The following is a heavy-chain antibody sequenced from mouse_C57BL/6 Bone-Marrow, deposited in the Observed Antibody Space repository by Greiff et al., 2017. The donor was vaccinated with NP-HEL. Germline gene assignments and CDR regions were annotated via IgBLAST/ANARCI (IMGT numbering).Heavy chain of an antibody. V-gene: IGHV1-50*01. CDR2: IDPSDSYT. J-gene: IGHJ4*01. D-gene: IGHD1-1*01. CDR3: ARAVANYAMDY. CDR1: GYTFTSYW. Sequence: QVQLQQPGAELVKPGASVKLSCKASGYTFTSYWMQWVKQRPGQGLEWIGEIDPSDSYTNYNQKFKGKATLTVDTSSSPAYMQLSSLTSEDSAVYYCARAVANYAMDYWGQGTSVTVSS.